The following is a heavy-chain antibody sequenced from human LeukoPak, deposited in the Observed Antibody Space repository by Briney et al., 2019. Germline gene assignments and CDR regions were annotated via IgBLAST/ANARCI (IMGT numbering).Heavy chain of an antibody. Sequence: GGSLRLSCAGSGFTFTDYYMTWIRQAPGKGLEWVSHISGSGSAIYYADSLRGRSTISRDNAKNSLYLQMNDLRAEDTAVYYCARDLGNCSNGVCYADFWGQGTLVTVSS. CDR1: GFTFTDYY. CDR3: ARDLGNCSNGVCYADF. D-gene: IGHD2-8*01. J-gene: IGHJ4*02. CDR2: ISGSGSAI. V-gene: IGHV3-11*04.